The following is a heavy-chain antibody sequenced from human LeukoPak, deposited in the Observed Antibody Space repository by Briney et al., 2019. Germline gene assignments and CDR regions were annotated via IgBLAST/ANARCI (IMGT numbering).Heavy chain of an antibody. CDR3: ARERQDTILHSGAFDI. D-gene: IGHD2-21*01. CDR1: GFTFSSYF. J-gene: IGHJ3*02. V-gene: IGHV3-30-3*01. CDR2: IASAGSHT. Sequence: GGSLRLSCAASGFTFSSYFMHWVREAPGHGLERVADIASAGSHTFYVESVQGRFTISRDNSRNTLYLQMNSLRAEDTAVYFCARERQDTILHSGAFDIWGQGTMVTVSS.